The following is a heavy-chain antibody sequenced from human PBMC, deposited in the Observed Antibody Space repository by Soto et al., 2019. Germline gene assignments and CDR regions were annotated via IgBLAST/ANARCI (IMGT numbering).Heavy chain of an antibody. CDR1: GFTFSSYG. CDR2: ISYDGSNK. J-gene: IGHJ4*02. Sequence: SLKISCAAPGFTFSSYGMHWVRQAPGKGLEWVAVISYDGSNKYYADSVKGRFTISRDNSKNTLYLQMNSLRAEDTAVYYCAKYWKRYSSGWYFSYYFDYWGQGTLVTVSS. CDR3: AKYWKRYSSGWYFSYYFDY. D-gene: IGHD6-19*01. V-gene: IGHV3-30*18.